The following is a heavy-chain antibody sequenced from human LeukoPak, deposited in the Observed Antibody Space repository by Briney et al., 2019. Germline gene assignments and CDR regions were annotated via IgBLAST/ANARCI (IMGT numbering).Heavy chain of an antibody. D-gene: IGHD2-2*01. J-gene: IGHJ4*02. CDR3: ARVGYCSRTSCQPGDY. V-gene: IGHV1-69*06. Sequence: SVKVSCKASGGTFSSYAISWVRQAPGQELEWMGGIIPIFGTANYAQKFQGRVTITADKSTSTAYMELSSLRSEDTAVYYCARVGYCSRTSCQPGDYWGQGTLVTVSS. CDR2: IIPIFGTA. CDR1: GGTFSSYA.